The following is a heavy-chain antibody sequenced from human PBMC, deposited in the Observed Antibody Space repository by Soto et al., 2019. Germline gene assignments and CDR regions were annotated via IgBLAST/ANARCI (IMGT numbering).Heavy chain of an antibody. CDR3: ATDGAAGAVMGV. D-gene: IGHD6-13*01. V-gene: IGHV3-21*06. CDR2: ISSGGEYI. J-gene: IGHJ6*02. CDR1: GLIFSNYG. Sequence: EVQLVESGGGLVXXXXSLRLSCTASGLIFSNYGMNWVRQAAGKRPEWVSSISSGGEYIDYADSVKGRLTISRDNANNRLYLQLTSLGVEDTAVYYCATDGAAGAVMGVWGQGTTVTVSS.